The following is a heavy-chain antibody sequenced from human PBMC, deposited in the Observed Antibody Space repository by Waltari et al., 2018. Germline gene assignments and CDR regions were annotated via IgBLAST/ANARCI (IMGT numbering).Heavy chain of an antibody. CDR1: GGDFNTYS. CDR2: SNPLFRTP. V-gene: IGHV1-69*05. CDR3: ASDILTTNDNYFFHT. D-gene: IGHD3-9*01. J-gene: IGHJ4*02. Sequence: QVHLVQSGSVVGKPGSSVKVSCKASGGDFNTYSVAWVRQAPGQGPEGVVRSNPLFRTPTYARKVRGRLTITTDESASTAYMELRSMRSEDTAVYYCASDILTTNDNYFFHTWGQGTLVTVSS.